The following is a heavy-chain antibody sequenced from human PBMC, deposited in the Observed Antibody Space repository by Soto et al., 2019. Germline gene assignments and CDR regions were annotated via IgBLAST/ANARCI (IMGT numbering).Heavy chain of an antibody. CDR1: GFKFRSYA. CDR2: IRESGGAT. CDR3: AKDRATIFGVVWKYGMDV. J-gene: IGHJ6*02. D-gene: IGHD3-3*01. V-gene: IGHV3-23*04. Sequence: EVQLVESGGGLVQPGGSLRLSCAASGFKFRSYAMAWVRQAPGMGLEWVSGIRESGGATNYADSVRGRFTISRDNSRNTMDLLMNNLRAEDTAVYYCAKDRATIFGVVWKYGMDVWGQGTTVSVSS.